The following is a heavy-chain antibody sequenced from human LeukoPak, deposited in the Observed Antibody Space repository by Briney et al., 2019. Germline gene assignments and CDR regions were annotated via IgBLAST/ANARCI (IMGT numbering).Heavy chain of an antibody. V-gene: IGHV3-23*01. CDR2: ISSSGGVT. CDR1: GLTFSRHA. D-gene: IGHD3-9*01. J-gene: IGHJ4*02. CDR3: GKLVSL. Sequence: PGGSLRLSCAASGLTFSRHAMSWVRQAPGKGLEWVAGISSSGGVTYYLDSVKGRFTISRDNTKNTVYLQMHSLRAEDTAVYYCGKLVSLWGQGTLVTVSS.